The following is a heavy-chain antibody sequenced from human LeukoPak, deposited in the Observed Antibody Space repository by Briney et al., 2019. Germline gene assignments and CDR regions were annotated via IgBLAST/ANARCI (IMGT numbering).Heavy chain of an antibody. CDR3: AASDYGDVFDY. D-gene: IGHD4-17*01. V-gene: IGHV1-18*04. CDR1: GYTFTSYG. J-gene: IGHJ4*02. Sequence: ASVKVSCKASGYTFTSYGISWVRQAPGQGLEWMGWISAYNGNTNYAQKLQGIVTMTTDTSTSTAYMELRSLRSDDTAVYYCAASDYGDVFDYWGQGTLVTVSS. CDR2: ISAYNGNT.